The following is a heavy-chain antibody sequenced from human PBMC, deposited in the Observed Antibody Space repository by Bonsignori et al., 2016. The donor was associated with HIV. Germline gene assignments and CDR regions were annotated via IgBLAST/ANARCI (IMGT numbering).Heavy chain of an antibody. CDR2: IIPIFGTA. CDR3: ASGSSQGDFLGVGAY. Sequence: WVRQAPGQGLEWMGGIIPIFGTANYAQRFQGRVTIIADESTSTAFMELSSLRSEDTAVYFCASGSSQGDFLGVGAYWGQGTLVTVSS. J-gene: IGHJ4*02. D-gene: IGHD3-3*01. V-gene: IGHV1-69*01.